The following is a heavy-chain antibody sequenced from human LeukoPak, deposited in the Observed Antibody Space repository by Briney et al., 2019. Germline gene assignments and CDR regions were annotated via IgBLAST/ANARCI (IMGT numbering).Heavy chain of an antibody. J-gene: IGHJ4*02. D-gene: IGHD4-17*01. Sequence: ASVKVSCKASGYTFTGYYMHWVRQAPGQGLEWMGWINPNSVGTNYAQKFQGRVTMTRDTSISTAYMELSRLRSDDTAVYYCASLMTTVTTDFDYWGQGTLVTVSS. V-gene: IGHV1-2*02. CDR2: INPNSVGT. CDR1: GYTFTGYY. CDR3: ASLMTTVTTDFDY.